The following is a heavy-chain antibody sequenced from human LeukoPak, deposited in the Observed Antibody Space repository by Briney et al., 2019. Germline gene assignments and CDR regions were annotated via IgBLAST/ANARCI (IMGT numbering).Heavy chain of an antibody. Sequence: SETLSLTCTVSGGSISIYYWSWIRQPPGKGLEWIGYIYYSGSTNYNPSLKSRVTISVDTSKNQFSLKLSSVTAADTAVYYCARPYYYDSSGYLDWGQGTLVTVSS. CDR1: GGSISIYY. CDR3: ARPYYYDSSGYLD. J-gene: IGHJ4*02. V-gene: IGHV4-59*12. CDR2: IYYSGST. D-gene: IGHD3-22*01.